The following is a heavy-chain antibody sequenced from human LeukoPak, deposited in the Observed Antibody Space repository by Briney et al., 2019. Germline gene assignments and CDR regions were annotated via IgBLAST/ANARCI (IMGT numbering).Heavy chain of an antibody. CDR1: GGSISSGGYS. CDR3: ARDKGYGDLGFDY. Sequence: SETLSLTCAVSGGSISSGGYSWSWIRQPPGKGLEWIGYIYHSGSTYYNPSLKSRVTISVDRSKNQFSLKLSSVTAADTAVYCCARDKGYGDLGFDYWGQGTLVTVSS. D-gene: IGHD4-17*01. J-gene: IGHJ4*02. CDR2: IYHSGST. V-gene: IGHV4-30-2*01.